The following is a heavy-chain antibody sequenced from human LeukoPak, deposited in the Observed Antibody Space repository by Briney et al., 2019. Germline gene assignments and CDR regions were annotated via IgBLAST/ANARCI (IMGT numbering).Heavy chain of an antibody. CDR1: GFTLTDY. J-gene: IGHJ6*03. CDR3: ARADSVPAGDYHYWYMDV. Sequence: ASVKVSYKASGFTLTDYIHWVRPDPRQGLQWMGWVKPNSGDTDYTQKIQGRVTMTRPTSISTVYMELSSLRSDDTAVYYCARADSVPAGDYHYWYMDVWGKGTTVTVSS. D-gene: IGHD2-2*01. CDR2: VKPNSGDT. V-gene: IGHV1-2*02.